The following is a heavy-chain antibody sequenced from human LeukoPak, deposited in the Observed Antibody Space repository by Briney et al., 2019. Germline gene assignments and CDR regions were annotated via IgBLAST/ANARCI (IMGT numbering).Heavy chain of an antibody. Sequence: GGSLRLSCAASGFIFSSYGMHWVRQAPGKGLEWVAVIWYDGSNKYYADSVKGRFTISRDNSKNTLYLQMNSLRAEDTAVYYCAREVPVTNYGMDVWGQGTTVTVSS. D-gene: IGHD4-23*01. CDR3: AREVPVTNYGMDV. CDR2: IWYDGSNK. V-gene: IGHV3-33*01. J-gene: IGHJ6*02. CDR1: GFIFSSYG.